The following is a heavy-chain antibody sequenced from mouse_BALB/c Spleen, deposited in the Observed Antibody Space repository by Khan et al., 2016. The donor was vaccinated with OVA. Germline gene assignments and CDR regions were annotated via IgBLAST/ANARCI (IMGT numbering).Heavy chain of an antibody. D-gene: IGHD2-1*01. CDR2: ISSGSSTI. Sequence: EVELVASGGGLVQPGGSRKLSCAASGFTFSSFGMHWVRQAPKKGLEWVAYISSGSSTIYYVDTVKGRFTIHRDNPKHTLFLQMTSLRSEDTVMYYCARSGGNFHWYFDVWGAGTSGTVSS. V-gene: IGHV5-17*02. J-gene: IGHJ1*01. CDR1: GFTFSSFG. CDR3: ARSGGNFHWYFDV.